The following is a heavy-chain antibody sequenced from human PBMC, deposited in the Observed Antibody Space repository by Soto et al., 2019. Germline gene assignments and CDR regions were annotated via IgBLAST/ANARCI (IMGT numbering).Heavy chain of an antibody. V-gene: IGHV3-23*01. D-gene: IGHD6-13*01. CDR2: ISGSAGAT. CDR1: GFTFSAYA. Sequence: GGSLRFSCAASGFTFSAYAMTWVRQAPGKGLEWVSVISGSAGATYYADSVKGRFTISRDNSKNTLYLQMNSLRAEDTAVYYCARQDYSTTWYLNYWGQGTLVTVSS. CDR3: ARQDYSTTWYLNY. J-gene: IGHJ4*02.